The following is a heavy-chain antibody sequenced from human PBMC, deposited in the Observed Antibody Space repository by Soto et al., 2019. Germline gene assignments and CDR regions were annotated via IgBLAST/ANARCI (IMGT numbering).Heavy chain of an antibody. CDR3: AKDLYSGSSHPDY. CDR1: GFTFSSYG. J-gene: IGHJ4*02. Sequence: LRLSCAASGFTFSSYGMHWVRQAPGKGLEWVAVISYDGSNKYYADSVKGRFTISRDNSKNTLYLQMNSLRAEDTAVYYCAKDLYSGSSHPDYWGQGTLVTVSS. D-gene: IGHD1-26*01. V-gene: IGHV3-30*18. CDR2: ISYDGSNK.